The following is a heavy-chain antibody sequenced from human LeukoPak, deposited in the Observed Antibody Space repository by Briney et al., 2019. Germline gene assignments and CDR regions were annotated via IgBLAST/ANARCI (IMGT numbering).Heavy chain of an antibody. D-gene: IGHD5-12*01. CDR2: ISGRTGGK. J-gene: IGHJ4*02. CDR1: GFTFNTNA. CDR3: AKCGNSGCHLIDY. V-gene: IGHV3-23*01. Sequence: PGGSLRLSCAAPGFTFNTNAMSWVRQAPGKGLEWVSAISGRTGGKYYADSVKGRFTISRDNSKSTLYLQMDSLRAEDTAVYYCAKCGNSGCHLIDYWGQGTLVTVSS.